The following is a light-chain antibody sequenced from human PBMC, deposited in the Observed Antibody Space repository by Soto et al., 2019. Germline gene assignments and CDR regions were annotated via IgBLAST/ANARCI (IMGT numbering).Light chain of an antibody. CDR1: QSINSW. V-gene: IGKV1-5*03. CDR3: QQYNSYPVMYT. CDR2: KAS. J-gene: IGKJ2*01. Sequence: DIQMTQSPSTLSASVGDRVTITCRASQSINSWLAWYQQKPGKAPKLLIYKASSLKSGVPSRFSGSGSGTEFTLTISSLQPDDFATYYCQQYNSYPVMYTFGQGTKLEIK.